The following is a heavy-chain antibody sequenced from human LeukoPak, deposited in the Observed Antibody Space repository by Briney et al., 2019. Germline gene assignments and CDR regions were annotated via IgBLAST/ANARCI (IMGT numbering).Heavy chain of an antibody. CDR1: GGSFSGYY. V-gene: IGHV4-34*01. J-gene: IGHJ4*02. D-gene: IGHD1-26*01. CDR2: INHSGST. CDR3: ARGGVGELPFDY. Sequence: SETLSLTCAVYGGSFSGYYWSWIRQPPGKGLEWIGEINHSGSTNYNPSLKSRVTISVDTSKNQFSLKLSSVTAAYTAVYYCARGGVGELPFDYWGQGTLVTVSS.